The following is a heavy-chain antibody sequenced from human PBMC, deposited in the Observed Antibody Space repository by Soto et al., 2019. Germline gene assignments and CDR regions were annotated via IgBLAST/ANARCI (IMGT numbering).Heavy chain of an antibody. Sequence: QVQLVQSGAEVKKPGASVNISCKASGYTFSDYHMHWVRQDPGQGLEWMGWINPNSGGTKSAQKFQGRVTMTRDTSISTAYMELSNLRSDDTAVYYCARRSSGWSDYWGQGTLVTVSS. V-gene: IGHV1-2*02. J-gene: IGHJ4*02. CDR2: INPNSGGT. CDR3: ARRSSGWSDY. D-gene: IGHD6-19*01. CDR1: GYTFSDYH.